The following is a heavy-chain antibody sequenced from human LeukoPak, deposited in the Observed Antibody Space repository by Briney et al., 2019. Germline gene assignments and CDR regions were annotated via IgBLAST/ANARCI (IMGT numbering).Heavy chain of an antibody. D-gene: IGHD6-6*01. CDR3: ASCLIAARRCAFDI. J-gene: IGHJ3*02. Sequence: KPSETLSLTCTVSGGSISSSSYYWGWIRQPPGKGLEWIGSIYYSGSTNYNPSLKSRVTISVDTSKNQFSLKLSSVTAADTAVYYCASCLIAARRCAFDIWGQGTMVTVSS. CDR2: IYYSGST. V-gene: IGHV4-39*07. CDR1: GGSISSSSYY.